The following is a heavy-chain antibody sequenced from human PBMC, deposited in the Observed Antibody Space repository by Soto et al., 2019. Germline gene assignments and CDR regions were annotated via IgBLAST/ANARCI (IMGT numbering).Heavy chain of an antibody. CDR2: IIPIFGTA. J-gene: IGHJ5*02. D-gene: IGHD5-12*01. CDR3: AREGYSGYQSGLYNWFDP. V-gene: IGHV1-69*01. Sequence: QVQLVQSGAEVKKPGSSVKVSCKASGGTFSSYAISWVRQAPGQGLEWMGGIIPIFGTANYAQKFQGRVTITADESTSTAYMELSSLRSEDTAVYYCAREGYSGYQSGLYNWFDPWGQGTLVTVSS. CDR1: GGTFSSYA.